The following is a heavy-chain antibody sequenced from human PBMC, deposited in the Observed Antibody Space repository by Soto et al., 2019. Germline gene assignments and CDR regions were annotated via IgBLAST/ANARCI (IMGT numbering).Heavy chain of an antibody. J-gene: IGHJ4*02. Sequence: QVQLVQSGAEVKKPGASVKVSCKASGYTFTSYDITWVRQATGQGLEWMGWMNPNSGNTGYAQQFQGSVTMTRNISISTAYMELSSLRSEDTAVYYCAREKLDYFDYWGQGTLVTVSS. CDR1: GYTFTSYD. V-gene: IGHV1-8*01. CDR2: MNPNSGNT. CDR3: AREKLDYFDY.